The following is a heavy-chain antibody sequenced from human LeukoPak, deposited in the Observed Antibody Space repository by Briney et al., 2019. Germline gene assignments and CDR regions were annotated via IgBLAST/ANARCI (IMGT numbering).Heavy chain of an antibody. CDR2: IWYDGSNK. CDR3: ARDNEDGDYDEYFDY. V-gene: IGHV3-33*01. CDR1: GFTFSSYG. J-gene: IGHJ4*02. D-gene: IGHD4-17*01. Sequence: GRSLRLSCAASGFTFSSYGMHWVRQAPGKGLEWVAVIWYDGSNKYYADSVKGRFTISRDNSKNTLYLQMNSLRAEDTAVHYCARDNEDGDYDEYFDYWGQGTLVTVSS.